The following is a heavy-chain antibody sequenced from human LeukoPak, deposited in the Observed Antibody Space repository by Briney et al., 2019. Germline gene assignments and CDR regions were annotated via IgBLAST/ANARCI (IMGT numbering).Heavy chain of an antibody. CDR1: GFTFSSYW. D-gene: IGHD3-3*01. CDR3: AREDFWSGYSAH. Sequence: PGGSLRLSCAASGFTFSSYWMHWVRQAPGKGLVWVSRINSDGSSTSYADSVKGRFTISRDNAKNTLYLQMNSLRAGDTAVYYCAREDFWSGYSAHWGQGTLVTVSS. CDR2: INSDGSST. J-gene: IGHJ4*02. V-gene: IGHV3-74*01.